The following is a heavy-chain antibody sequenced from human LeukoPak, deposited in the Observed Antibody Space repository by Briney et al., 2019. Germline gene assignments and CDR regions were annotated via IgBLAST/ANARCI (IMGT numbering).Heavy chain of an antibody. J-gene: IGHJ5*02. CDR1: GFTFSSYG. CDR3: AKTNVAAADTGWFDP. Sequence: GGSLRLSCAASGFTFSSYGMSWVPQAPGKGLEWVSGISGSGGSIYHADSVKGRFTISRDNPKNTLYLQMNSLRAEDTAVYYCAKTNVAAADTGWFDPWGQGTLVTVSS. V-gene: IGHV3-23*01. D-gene: IGHD6-13*01. CDR2: ISGSGGSI.